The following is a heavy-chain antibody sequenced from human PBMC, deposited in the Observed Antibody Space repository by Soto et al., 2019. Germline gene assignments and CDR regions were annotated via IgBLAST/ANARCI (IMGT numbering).Heavy chain of an antibody. V-gene: IGHV1-18*04. Sequence: ASVKVSCKASGYTFTSYGISWVRQAPGQGLEWMGWIGAYNGNTNYAQKLQGRVTMTTDTSTSTAYMELRSLRSDDTAVYYCARDAPRWDYYDSSGYYSPVDYWGQGTLVTVSS. D-gene: IGHD3-22*01. CDR2: IGAYNGNT. J-gene: IGHJ4*02. CDR3: ARDAPRWDYYDSSGYYSPVDY. CDR1: GYTFTSYG.